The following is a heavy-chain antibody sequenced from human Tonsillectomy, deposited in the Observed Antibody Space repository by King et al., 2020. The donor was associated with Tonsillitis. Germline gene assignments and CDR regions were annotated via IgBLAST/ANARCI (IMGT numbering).Heavy chain of an antibody. D-gene: IGHD3-10*01. J-gene: IGHJ4*02. CDR1: GFIFSDYW. V-gene: IGHV3-7*03. CDR3: VRDDSKASTSFGDY. Sequence: QLVQSGGGLVQPGGSLRLSCGVSGFIFSDYWMSWVRQAPGKGLEWVADIKQDGSKTYYVDSMKGRFTISRDNAKNSLYLQMNSLRVEDTAVYYCVRDDSKASTSFGDYWGQGTLVTVSS. CDR2: IKQDGSKT.